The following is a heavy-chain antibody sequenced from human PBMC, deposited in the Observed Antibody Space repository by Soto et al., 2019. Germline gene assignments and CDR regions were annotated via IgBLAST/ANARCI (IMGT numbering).Heavy chain of an antibody. CDR3: ARDTYYYDSSGYFDP. Sequence: GSLRLSCAASGFTFSSYWMSWVRQAPGKGLEWVANIKQDGSEKYYVDSVKGRFTISRDNAKNSLYLQMNSLRAEDTAVYYCARDTYYYDSSGYFDPWGQGTLVTVSS. J-gene: IGHJ5*02. CDR1: GFTFSSYW. CDR2: IKQDGSEK. D-gene: IGHD3-22*01. V-gene: IGHV3-7*05.